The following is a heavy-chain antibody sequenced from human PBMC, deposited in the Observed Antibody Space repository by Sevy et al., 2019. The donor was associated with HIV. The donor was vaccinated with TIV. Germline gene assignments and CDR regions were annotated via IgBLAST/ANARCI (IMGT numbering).Heavy chain of an antibody. Sequence: GGSLRLSCAASGFTFSTYWMSWVRQAPGMGLEWVANIKKDGSEKYYVDSVKGRFTISRHNAKNSLYLQMNSLRVEDTALYYCARDCSSTSCLWGLDVWGQGTSVTVSS. CDR1: GFTFSTYW. J-gene: IGHJ6*02. V-gene: IGHV3-7*03. D-gene: IGHD2-2*01. CDR3: ARDCSSTSCLWGLDV. CDR2: IKKDGSEK.